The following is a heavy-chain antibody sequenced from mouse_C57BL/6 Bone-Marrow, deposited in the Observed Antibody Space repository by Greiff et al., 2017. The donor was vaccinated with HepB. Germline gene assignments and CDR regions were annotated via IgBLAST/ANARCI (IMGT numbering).Heavy chain of an antibody. D-gene: IGHD1-1*01. J-gene: IGHJ2*01. CDR2: IDPSDSYT. Sequence: QVQLQQPGAELVKPGASVKLSCKASGYTFTSYWMQWVKQRPGQGLEWIGEIDPSDSYTNYNQKFKGKATLTVDTSSSTAYMQLSSLTSEDSAVYYCARERALLLTDYWGQGTTLTVSS. CDR1: GYTFTSYW. V-gene: IGHV1-50*01. CDR3: ARERALLLTDY.